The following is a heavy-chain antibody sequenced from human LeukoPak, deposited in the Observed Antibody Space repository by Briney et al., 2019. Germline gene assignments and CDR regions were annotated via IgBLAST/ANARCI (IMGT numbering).Heavy chain of an antibody. J-gene: IGHJ4*02. CDR1: GFTFSSYS. V-gene: IGHV3-21*01. CDR3: ARDKGMVRRVIGY. CDR2: ISSSSSYI. D-gene: IGHD3-10*01. Sequence: PGGSLRLSCAASGFTFSSYSMNWVRQAPGKGLEWVSSISSSSSYIYYADSVKGRFTISRDNAKNSLYLQMNSLRAEDTAVYYCARDKGMVRRVIGYWGQGTLVTVSS.